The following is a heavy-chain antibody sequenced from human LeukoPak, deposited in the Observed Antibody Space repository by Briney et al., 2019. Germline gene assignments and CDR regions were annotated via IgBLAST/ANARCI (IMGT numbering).Heavy chain of an antibody. CDR2: IQPDGTNT. V-gene: IGHV3-74*03. CDR1: GFRFRDYR. J-gene: IGHJ4*02. CDR3: TGGAEY. Sequence: PGGSLRLSCTVAGFRFRDYRMHWVRQAPGKGLVWVSHIQPDGTNTAYEDSVRGRFTISRDNAKNTLYLQMNNLRAEDTAVYYCTGGAEYWGPGTLVTVSS.